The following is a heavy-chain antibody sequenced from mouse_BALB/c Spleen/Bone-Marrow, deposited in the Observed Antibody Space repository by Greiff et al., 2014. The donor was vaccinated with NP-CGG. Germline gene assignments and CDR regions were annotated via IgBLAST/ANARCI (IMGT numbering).Heavy chain of an antibody. CDR3: TKPSFYYGSSYWYFDV. J-gene: IGHJ1*01. D-gene: IGHD1-1*01. CDR1: GFNIKDTY. CDR2: IDPANGDT. V-gene: IGHV14-3*02. Sequence: VQLQQPGAELAKPGASVKLSCTASGFNIKDTYMHWAKQRPEQGLEWIGRIDPANGDTKYDPKFQGKATITADTSSNTAYLQLSSLTSEDTAVYYCTKPSFYYGSSYWYFDVWGAGTTVTVSS.